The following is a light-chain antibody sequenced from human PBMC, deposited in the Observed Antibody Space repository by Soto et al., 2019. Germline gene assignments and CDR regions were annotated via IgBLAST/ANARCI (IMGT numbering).Light chain of an antibody. V-gene: IGLV3-9*01. J-gene: IGLJ3*02. CDR1: NIGTRN. CDR3: HVWDSSTAV. Sequence: SYELTQPLSVSVPLGQTASITCGGNNIGTRNVHWYQQKPCQAPVLVVYRDSNRPSGIPERFSGCNSGNTATLTISRAQAGDEADYYCHVWDSSTAVFGGGTKLTVL. CDR2: RDS.